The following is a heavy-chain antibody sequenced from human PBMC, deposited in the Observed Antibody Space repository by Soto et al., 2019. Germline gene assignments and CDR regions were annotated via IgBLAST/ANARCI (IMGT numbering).Heavy chain of an antibody. CDR1: GFTFSSYG. Sequence: QVQLVESGGGVVQPGRSLRLSCAASGFTFSSYGMHWVRQAPGKGLEWVAVIWYDGSNKYYGDSVKGRFTISRDNSKXTXYXXMNSLRAEDTAVYYCARGYYYESSGYPLYEYGMDVWGQGTTVTVSS. CDR2: IWYDGSNK. D-gene: IGHD3-22*01. J-gene: IGHJ6*02. CDR3: ARGYYYESSGYPLYEYGMDV. V-gene: IGHV3-33*01.